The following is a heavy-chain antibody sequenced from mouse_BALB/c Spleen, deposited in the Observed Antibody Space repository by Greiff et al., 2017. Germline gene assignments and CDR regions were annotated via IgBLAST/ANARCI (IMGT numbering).Heavy chain of an antibody. CDR1: GYTFTSYW. Sequence: EVQLQQSGTVLARPGASVKMSCKASGYTFTSYWMHWVKQRPGQGLEWIGAIYPGNSDTSYNQKFKGKAKLTAVTSTSTAYMALSSLTNEDSAVYYCRSYGSSYAMDYWGQGTSVTVSS. D-gene: IGHD1-1*01. CDR3: RSYGSSYAMDY. V-gene: IGHV1-5*01. CDR2: IYPGNSDT. J-gene: IGHJ4*01.